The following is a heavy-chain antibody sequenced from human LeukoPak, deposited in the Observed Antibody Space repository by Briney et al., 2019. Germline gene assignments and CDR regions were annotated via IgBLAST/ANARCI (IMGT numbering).Heavy chain of an antibody. CDR3: ARELGYCSGGSCYESGYYGMDV. V-gene: IGHV1-3*01. D-gene: IGHD2-15*01. CDR2: INAGNGNT. J-gene: IGHJ6*02. CDR1: GYTFTSHA. Sequence: ASVKVSCKASGYTFTSHAMHWVRQAPGQRLEWMGWINAGNGNTKYSQKFQGRVTITRDTSASTAYMELSSLRSEDTAVYYCARELGYCSGGSCYESGYYGMDVWGQGTTVTVSS.